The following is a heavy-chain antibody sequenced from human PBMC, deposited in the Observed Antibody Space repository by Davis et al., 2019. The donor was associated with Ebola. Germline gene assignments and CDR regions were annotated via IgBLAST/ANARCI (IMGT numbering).Heavy chain of an antibody. V-gene: IGHV1-18*01. CDR2: ISAYNGNT. CDR3: ARAGLRPYYGMDV. D-gene: IGHD4-17*01. J-gene: IGHJ6*02. Sequence: ASVKVSCKASGYTFTSYGISWVRQAPGQGLEWMGWISAYNGNTNYAQKFQGRVTITADESTSTAYMELSSVRYEDTAVYYCARAGLRPYYGMDVWGQGTTVTVSS. CDR1: GYTFTSYG.